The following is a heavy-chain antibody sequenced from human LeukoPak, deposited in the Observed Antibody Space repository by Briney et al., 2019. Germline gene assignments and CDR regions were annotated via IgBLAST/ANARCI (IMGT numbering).Heavy chain of an antibody. V-gene: IGHV3-30*02. Sequence: GGSLRLSCAASGFTFSSYGMHWVRQAPGKGLEWVAFIQYDGSNKYYADSVKGRFTISRDNSKNTLYLQMSSLRAEDTAVYYCARGRYYYDSSGYSHWGQGTLVTVSS. CDR3: ARGRYYYDSSGYSH. J-gene: IGHJ4*02. CDR2: IQYDGSNK. D-gene: IGHD3-22*01. CDR1: GFTFSSYG.